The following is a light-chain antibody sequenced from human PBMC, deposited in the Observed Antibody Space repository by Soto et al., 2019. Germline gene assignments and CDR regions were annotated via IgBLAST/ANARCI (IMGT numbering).Light chain of an antibody. CDR1: QSINSK. CDR2: DES. J-gene: IGKJ4*01. V-gene: IGKV3-15*01. Sequence: EIVMTQSPATLSVSPGESVTLSCRASQSINSKLAWYQQKPGQAPRLLMYDESTRATGIPARFSGSVSGTEFTLTISSLQSEDFAVYYCQQYVNWPLTFGGGTKVEIK. CDR3: QQYVNWPLT.